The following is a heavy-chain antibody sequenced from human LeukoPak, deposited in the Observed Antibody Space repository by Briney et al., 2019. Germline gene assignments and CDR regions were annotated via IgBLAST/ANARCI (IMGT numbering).Heavy chain of an antibody. CDR3: ARGNILSGYCFDF. J-gene: IGHJ4*02. CDR1: GGSITGYY. Sequence: SETLSLTCAVYGGSITGYYWSWIRQPPGKGLEWVGEIHYTRATSYNPSLKSRATISIDTSKNQVSLKLSSVTAADTAVYYCARGNILSGYCFDFWGQGALVTVSS. CDR2: IHYTRAT. D-gene: IGHD3-9*01. V-gene: IGHV4-34*01.